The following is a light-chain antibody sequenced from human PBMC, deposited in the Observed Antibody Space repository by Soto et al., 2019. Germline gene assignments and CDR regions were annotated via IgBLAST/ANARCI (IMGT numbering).Light chain of an antibody. V-gene: IGKV3-15*01. CDR2: GTS. J-gene: IGKJ2*01. CDR3: QQYNKWPPYT. Sequence: EIVMTQSPATLSVSPGERATLSCRASQSVSSNLAWYQQKPGQAPRLLIYGTSTRATGIPARFSGSGSGTEFTLTISSLQSEDFAVYSCQQYNKWPPYTFGQGTKLEIK. CDR1: QSVSSN.